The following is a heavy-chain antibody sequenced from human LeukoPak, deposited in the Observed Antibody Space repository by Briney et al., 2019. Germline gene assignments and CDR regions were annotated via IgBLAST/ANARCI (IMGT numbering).Heavy chain of an antibody. CDR1: GGSFSGYY. D-gene: IGHD3-22*01. V-gene: IGHV4-34*01. J-gene: IGHJ4*02. Sequence: SETLSLTCAVYGGSFSGYYWSWIRQPPGKGLEWIGEINHSGSTNYNPSLKSRVTISVDTSKNQFSLKLSSVTAADTAVYYCARVNGGDYYDSSGYYQKVDFDYWGQGTLVTVSS. CDR3: ARVNGGDYYDSSGYYQKVDFDY. CDR2: INHSGST.